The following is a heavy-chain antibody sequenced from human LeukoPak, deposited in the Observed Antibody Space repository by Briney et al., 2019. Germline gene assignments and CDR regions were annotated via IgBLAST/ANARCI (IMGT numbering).Heavy chain of an antibody. Sequence: SVKVSCKASGGTFSSYAISWVRQAPGQGLEWMGGIIPIFGTASYAQKFQGRVTITADESTSTAYMELSSLRSEDTAVYYCASTAHIGIVGATVNAFDIWGQGTMVTVSS. CDR3: ASTAHIGIVGATVNAFDI. CDR1: GGTFSSYA. V-gene: IGHV1-69*13. J-gene: IGHJ3*02. CDR2: IIPIFGTA. D-gene: IGHD1-26*01.